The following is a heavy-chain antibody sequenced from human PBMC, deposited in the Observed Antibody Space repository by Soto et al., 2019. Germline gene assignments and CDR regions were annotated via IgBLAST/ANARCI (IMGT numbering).Heavy chain of an antibody. Sequence: VGSLRLSCAASGFTFSSYAMSWVRQAPGKGLEWVSAISGSGGSTYYADSVKGRFTISRDNSKNTLYLQMNSLRAEDTAVYYCAKDWVSSSGWYYFDYWGQGTLVTVSS. CDR3: AKDWVSSSGWYYFDY. D-gene: IGHD6-19*01. V-gene: IGHV3-23*01. CDR1: GFTFSSYA. CDR2: ISGSGGST. J-gene: IGHJ4*02.